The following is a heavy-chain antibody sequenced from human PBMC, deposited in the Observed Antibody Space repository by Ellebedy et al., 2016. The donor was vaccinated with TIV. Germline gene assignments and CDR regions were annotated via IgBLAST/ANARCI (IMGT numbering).Heavy chain of an antibody. J-gene: IGHJ6*03. CDR2: IGGYNGNTNANR. Sequence: ASVKVSCXTSGYTFSSYGISWVRQAPGQGLEWLGWIGGYNGNTNANRKYGQKVQGRVTLTTDTSTSTAYMELRSLRSDDTAVYYCARDASLGYYYYYMDVWGKGTTVTVAS. D-gene: IGHD6-6*01. CDR3: ARDASLGYYYYYMDV. CDR1: GYTFSSYG. V-gene: IGHV1-18*01.